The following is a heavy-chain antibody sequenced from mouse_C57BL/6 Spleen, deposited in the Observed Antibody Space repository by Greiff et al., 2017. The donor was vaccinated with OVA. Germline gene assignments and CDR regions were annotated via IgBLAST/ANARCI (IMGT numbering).Heavy chain of an antibody. CDR1: GYTFTSYW. CDR3: ARKPYYFDD. Sequence: QVQLQQPGAELVKPGASVKLSCKASGYTFTSYWMQWVKQRPGQGLEWIGEIDPSDSYTNYNQKFKGKATLTVDTSSSTAYMQLSSLTSEDSAVYYCARKPYYFDDWGQGTTLTVSS. J-gene: IGHJ2*01. V-gene: IGHV1-50*01. CDR2: IDPSDSYT.